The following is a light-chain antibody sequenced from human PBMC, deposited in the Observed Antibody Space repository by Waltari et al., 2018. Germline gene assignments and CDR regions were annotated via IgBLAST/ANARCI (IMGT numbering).Light chain of an antibody. CDR2: GND. CDR3: AAWDESLKGWV. CDR1: NSNIGSNT. Sequence: QSVRTQPPSLSGTPGQRVTISWSGSNSNIGSNTVDWYQVLPGTAPKLLIHGNDQRPSGVHDRFSGSSFGASVSLAISGLQPEDESEYYCAAWDESLKGWVFGGATRLTVL. J-gene: IGLJ3*02. V-gene: IGLV1-44*01.